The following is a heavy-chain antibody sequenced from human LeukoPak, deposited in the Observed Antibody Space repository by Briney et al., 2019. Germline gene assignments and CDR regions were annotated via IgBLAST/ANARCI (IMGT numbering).Heavy chain of an antibody. V-gene: IGHV5-51*01. CDR3: ASAMDYYYYGIDV. J-gene: IGHJ6*02. Sequence: TGESLKISCKGSGYSFTSYWIGWVRQMPGKGLEWMGIIYPGDSDTRYSPSFQGQVTISADKSISTAYLQWSSLKASDTAMYYCASAMDYYYYGIDVWGQGTTVTVSS. CDR2: IYPGDSDT. CDR1: GYSFTSYW.